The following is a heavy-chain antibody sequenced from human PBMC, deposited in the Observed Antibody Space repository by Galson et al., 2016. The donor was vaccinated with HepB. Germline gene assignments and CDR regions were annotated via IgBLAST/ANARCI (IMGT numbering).Heavy chain of an antibody. D-gene: IGHD6-13*01. CDR3: ARLPQMQQVYNYPGLDV. Sequence: SLRLSCAASGFTFSGYWLGWVRQAPGKALEWVANINQDGSEKYYVDSVRGRFSISSDNAKNSLYLQMNSLRAEDTAVYYCARLPQMQQVYNYPGLDVWGQGTTVTVSS. J-gene: IGHJ6*02. CDR2: INQDGSEK. CDR1: GFTFSGYW. V-gene: IGHV3-7*01.